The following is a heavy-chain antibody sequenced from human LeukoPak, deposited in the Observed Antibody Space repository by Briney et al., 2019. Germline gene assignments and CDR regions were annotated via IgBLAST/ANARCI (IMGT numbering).Heavy chain of an antibody. Sequence: SETLSLTCTVSGGSISSYYWSWLRQSPGKGLEWIGYISYSGSTNYNPSPKSRVTISVDTSKNQFSLKLSSVAAADTAVYYCARPYTSGWYGVFDIWGQGTMVTVSS. V-gene: IGHV4-59*08. CDR2: ISYSGST. CDR3: ARPYTSGWYGVFDI. D-gene: IGHD6-19*01. CDR1: GGSISSYY. J-gene: IGHJ3*02.